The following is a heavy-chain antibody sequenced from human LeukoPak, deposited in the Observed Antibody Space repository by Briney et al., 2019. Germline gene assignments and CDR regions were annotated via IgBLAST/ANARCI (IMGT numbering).Heavy chain of an antibody. V-gene: IGHV1-69*01. J-gene: IGHJ5*02. D-gene: IGHD3-10*01. CDR3: ARDEVLLWFGESYNWFDP. Sequence: SVKVSCKASGGTFSSYAISWVRQAPGQGLEWMGGIIPIFGTANYAQKFQGRVTITADESTSTAYMELSSLRSEDTAVYYCARDEVLLWFGESYNWFDPWGQGTLVTVSS. CDR2: IIPIFGTA. CDR1: GGTFSSYA.